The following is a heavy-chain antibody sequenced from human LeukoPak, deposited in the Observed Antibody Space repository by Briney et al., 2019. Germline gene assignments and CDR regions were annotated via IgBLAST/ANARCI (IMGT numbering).Heavy chain of an antibody. D-gene: IGHD6-19*01. CDR1: GCSISSYY. V-gene: IGHV4-59*12. Sequence: SETLSLTCTVSGCSISSYYGSWIRQVPGKGLEWIGYIHHSGSTNYNPSLKSRVTISVDTSKSQFSLKPNSVTTADTAFYYCTRDCGSAWQCDWGQGTLVPVSS. CDR2: IHHSGST. CDR3: TRDCGSAWQCD. J-gene: IGHJ4*02.